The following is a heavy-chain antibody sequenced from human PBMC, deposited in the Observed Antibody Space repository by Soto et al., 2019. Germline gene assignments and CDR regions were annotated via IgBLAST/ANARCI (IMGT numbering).Heavy chain of an antibody. D-gene: IGHD3-9*01. CDR3: ARAVVLTFTRFYAMDV. V-gene: IGHV1-69*18. CDR2: LIPMFGTT. Sequence: QVQLVQSGAEVKTPGSSVKVACKASGGSFSSYSINWVRQAPGQGLEWMGRLIPMFGTTDYAQRLQGRVTFTADESTSTSSMEVTNLTSEDTAVYYCARAVVLTFTRFYAMDVWVQGTTVTVSS. J-gene: IGHJ6*02. CDR1: GGSFSSYS.